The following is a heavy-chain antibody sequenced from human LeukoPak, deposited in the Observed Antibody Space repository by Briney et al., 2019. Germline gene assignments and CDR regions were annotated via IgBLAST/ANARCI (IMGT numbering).Heavy chain of an antibody. Sequence: ASVKVSCKASGYPFTTYYIQWVRQAPGQGLEWMGFINPSGGDTSYAQKFQGRVTMTRDTSTTTVNMELSSLRSEDTAVYYCARYLAWFHPWGQGTLVTVSS. CDR1: GYPFTTYY. V-gene: IGHV1-46*01. CDR2: INPSGGDT. J-gene: IGHJ5*02. CDR3: ARYLAWFHP.